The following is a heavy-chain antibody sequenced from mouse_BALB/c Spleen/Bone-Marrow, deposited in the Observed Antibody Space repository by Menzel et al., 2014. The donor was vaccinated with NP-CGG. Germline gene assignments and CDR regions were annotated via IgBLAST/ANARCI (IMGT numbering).Heavy chain of an antibody. J-gene: IGHJ1*01. V-gene: IGHV1S81*02. CDR1: GYTFTSYW. CDR3: APDYYGRSYGFYWCMDG. Sequence: QVQLKQSGAELVKPGASVKLSCKASGYTFTSYWMYWVKQRPGQGLEWIGEINPSNVRTNYNEKFKSKATLTVDKSSSPAYKQLSSLRSVDSAVHSCAPDYYGRSYGFYWCMDGWGAGATVTVSS. CDR2: INPSNVRT. D-gene: IGHD1-1*01.